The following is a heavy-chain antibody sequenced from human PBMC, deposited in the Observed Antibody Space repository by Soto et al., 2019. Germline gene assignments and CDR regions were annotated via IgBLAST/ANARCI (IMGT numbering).Heavy chain of an antibody. Sequence: GESLKISCAASGFTFSSYAMSWVRQAPGKGLEWVSAISGSGGSTYYADSVKGRFTISRDNSKNTLYLQMNSLRAEDTAVYYCAKEKGVRGVTSDYWGQGTLVTVSS. V-gene: IGHV3-23*01. CDR1: GFTFSSYA. D-gene: IGHD3-10*01. CDR2: ISGSGGST. CDR3: AKEKGVRGVTSDY. J-gene: IGHJ4*02.